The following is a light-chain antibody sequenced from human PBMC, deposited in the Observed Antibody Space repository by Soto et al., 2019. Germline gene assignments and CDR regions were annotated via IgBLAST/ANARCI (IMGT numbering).Light chain of an antibody. CDR2: DVT. J-gene: IGLJ1*01. V-gene: IGLV2-14*01. CDR3: SSDISSSAPYV. Sequence: QSALTQPASVSGSPGQSITISCTGTTSDIGGYNYVSWYQQHPGKAPKLMIYDVTRRPSGVSNRFSGSKSGNTASLTISGLLAEDEDDYYCSSDISSSAPYVFGTGTKVTVL. CDR1: TSDIGGYNY.